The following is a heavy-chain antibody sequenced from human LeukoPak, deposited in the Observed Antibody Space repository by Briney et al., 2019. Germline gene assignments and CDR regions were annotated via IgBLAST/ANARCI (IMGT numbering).Heavy chain of an antibody. J-gene: IGHJ4*02. D-gene: IGHD3-16*02. Sequence: SETLSLTCAVYGGSFSGYYWSWIRQPPGKGLEWIGEINHSGSTNYNPSLTSRVTISVDTSKNQFSLKLSSVTAADTAVYYCARGASASGAYYDYVWGSYRYSLIYDYWGQGTLVTVSS. V-gene: IGHV4-34*01. CDR2: INHSGST. CDR1: GGSFSGYY. CDR3: ARGASASGAYYDYVWGSYRYSLIYDY.